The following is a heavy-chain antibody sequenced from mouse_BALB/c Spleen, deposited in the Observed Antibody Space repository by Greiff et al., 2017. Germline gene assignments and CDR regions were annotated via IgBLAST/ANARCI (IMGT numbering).Heavy chain of an antibody. Sequence: EVKLVESGPSLVKPSQTLSLTCSVTGDSITSGYWNWIRKFPGNKLEYMGYISYSGSTYYNPSLKSRISITRDTSKNQYYLQLNSVTTEDTATYYCARWAFITTVVATREGAMDYWGQGTSVTVSS. J-gene: IGHJ4*01. D-gene: IGHD1-1*01. CDR1: GDSITSGY. V-gene: IGHV3-8*02. CDR3: ARWAFITTVVATREGAMDY. CDR2: ISYSGST.